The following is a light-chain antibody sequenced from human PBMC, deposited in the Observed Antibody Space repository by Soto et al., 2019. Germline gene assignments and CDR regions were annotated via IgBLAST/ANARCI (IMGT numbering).Light chain of an antibody. V-gene: IGKV1-9*01. CDR2: AAS. Sequence: IQLTQSPSSLSASVGDRVTITCRASQDLTSYLAWYQQRPGKAPKLLIYAASTLQSGVPSRFGGIGSGTDFTLTISSLQPEDFATYDCQQLNSYPQVTFGQGTKLEIK. J-gene: IGKJ2*01. CDR1: QDLTSY. CDR3: QQLNSYPQVT.